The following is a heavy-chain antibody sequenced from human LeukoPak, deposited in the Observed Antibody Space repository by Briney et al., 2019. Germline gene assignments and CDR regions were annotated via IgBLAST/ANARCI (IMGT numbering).Heavy chain of an antibody. CDR3: ARGRVGGQRTDTFDI. V-gene: IGHV3-7*01. CDR2: IKQDGSEK. D-gene: IGHD1-26*01. Sequence: GGSLRLSCAVSGFIFNSFWMSWVRQAPGKGLEWVANIKQDGSEKYYVDSVKGRFTISRDNAKNSLYLQMNSLRAEDTAVYYCARGRVGGQRTDTFDIWGQGTMVTVSS. J-gene: IGHJ3*02. CDR1: GFIFNSFW.